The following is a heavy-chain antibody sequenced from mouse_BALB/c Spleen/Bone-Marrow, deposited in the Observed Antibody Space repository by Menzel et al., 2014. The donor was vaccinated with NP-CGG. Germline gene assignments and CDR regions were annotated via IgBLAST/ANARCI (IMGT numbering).Heavy chain of an antibody. J-gene: IGHJ3*01. CDR2: IYPGSGGT. CDR1: GYTFTSYN. V-gene: IGHV1-12*01. D-gene: IGHD2-12*01. CDR3: ARSGRQAWFPY. Sequence: SGAELARSGASVKMSCKASGYTFTSYNMHWVKQTPGQGLEWIGYIYPGSGGTNYNQKFKGKATLTVDTSSSTAYMQITSLTSEDSAVYFCARSGRQAWFPYWGQGTLVTVSA.